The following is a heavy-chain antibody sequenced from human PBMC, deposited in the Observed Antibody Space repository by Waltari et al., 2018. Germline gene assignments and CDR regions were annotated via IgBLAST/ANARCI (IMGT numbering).Heavy chain of an antibody. J-gene: IGHJ4*02. V-gene: IGHV3-30-3*01. CDR3: ASPHDY. CDR1: GFTFSSYA. Sequence: QVQLVESGGGVVQPGRSLRLSCAASGFTFSSYAMHWVRQAPGKGREWVAVISYDGSNKYDADSVKGRFTISRDNSKNTLYLQMNSLRAEDTAVYYCASPHDYWGQGTLVTVSS. CDR2: ISYDGSNK.